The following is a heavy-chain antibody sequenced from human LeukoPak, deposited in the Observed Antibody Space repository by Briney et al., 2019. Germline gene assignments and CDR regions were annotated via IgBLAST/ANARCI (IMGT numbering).Heavy chain of an antibody. CDR3: AKGVTAMVQPVVFDY. J-gene: IGHJ4*02. CDR1: GFTFSSYG. CDR2: ISYDGSNK. V-gene: IGHV3-30*18. Sequence: PGGSLRLSCAASGFTFSSYGMHWVRQAPGKGLEWVAVISYDGSNKYYADSVKGRFTISRDNSKNTLYPQMNSLRAEDTAVYYCAKGVTAMVQPVVFDYWGQGTLVTVSS. D-gene: IGHD5-18*01.